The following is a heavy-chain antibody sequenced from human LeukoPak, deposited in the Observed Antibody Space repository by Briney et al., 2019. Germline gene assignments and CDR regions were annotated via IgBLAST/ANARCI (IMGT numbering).Heavy chain of an antibody. Sequence: PGVSLRLSCAASGFTFSSYGMHWVRHAPGKGLEWVAVIWYDGSNKYYTDSVKGRFTISRDNSKNTLYLQMNSLRAEDTAVYYCAKSGIVAPIPLDYWGQGTLVTVSS. CDR2: IWYDGSNK. V-gene: IGHV3-33*06. J-gene: IGHJ4*02. D-gene: IGHD5-12*01. CDR1: GFTFSSYG. CDR3: AKSGIVAPIPLDY.